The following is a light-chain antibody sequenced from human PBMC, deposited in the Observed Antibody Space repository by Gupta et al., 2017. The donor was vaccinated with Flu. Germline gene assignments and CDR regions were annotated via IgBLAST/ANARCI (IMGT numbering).Light chain of an antibody. Sequence: DIQMTQSPSYLSASLGDRVSITCRASQSISTYLNWYQQSPGKAPKLLIYSASSLQTGVPSRFSGSGSGTDFTLTVSSLHPEDFATYYCQQRDNSPQSFGQGTKLEIK. V-gene: IGKV1-39*01. CDR2: SAS. CDR3: QQRDNSPQS. J-gene: IGKJ2*03. CDR1: QSISTY.